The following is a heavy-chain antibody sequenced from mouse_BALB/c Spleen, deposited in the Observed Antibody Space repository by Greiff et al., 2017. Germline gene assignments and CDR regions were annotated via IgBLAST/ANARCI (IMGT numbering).Heavy chain of an antibody. Sequence: VQLKESGGGLVQPGGSLRLSCATSGFTFTDYYMSWVRQPPGKALEWLGFIRNKANGYTTEYSASVKGRFTISSDNSQRILYLQINTLRAEDSATYYCARETTATSGFAYWGQGTLVTVSA. CDR2: IRNKANGYTT. V-gene: IGHV7-3*02. CDR3: ARETTATSGFAY. D-gene: IGHD1-2*01. CDR1: GFTFTDYY. J-gene: IGHJ3*01.